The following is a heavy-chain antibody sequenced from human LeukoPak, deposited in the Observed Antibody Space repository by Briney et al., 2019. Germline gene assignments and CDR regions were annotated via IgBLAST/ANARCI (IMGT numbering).Heavy chain of an antibody. Sequence: PGGSLRLSCAASGFTFSSYAMPWVRQAPGKGLEWVAVISYDGSNKYYADSVKGRFTISRDNSKNTLYLQMNSLRAEDTAVYYCARGEGSGAAVVTPFIDYWGQGTLVTVSS. CDR3: ARGEGSGAAVVTPFIDY. CDR1: GFTFSSYA. CDR2: ISYDGSNK. J-gene: IGHJ4*02. D-gene: IGHD4-23*01. V-gene: IGHV3-30*04.